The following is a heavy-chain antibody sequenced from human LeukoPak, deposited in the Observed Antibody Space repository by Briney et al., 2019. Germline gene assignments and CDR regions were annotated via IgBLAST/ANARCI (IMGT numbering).Heavy chain of an antibody. Sequence: GGSLRLSCAASGFTASSNYMSWVRQAPGKGLEWVAVISFDGTNKYYANSVQGRFTISRDNSKNTLYLQMNSLRAEDTALYYCARDMYDNGWSSFDYWGQGTLVTVSS. J-gene: IGHJ4*02. CDR3: ARDMYDNGWSSFDY. CDR2: ISFDGTNK. V-gene: IGHV3-30-3*01. D-gene: IGHD3-10*01. CDR1: GFTASSNY.